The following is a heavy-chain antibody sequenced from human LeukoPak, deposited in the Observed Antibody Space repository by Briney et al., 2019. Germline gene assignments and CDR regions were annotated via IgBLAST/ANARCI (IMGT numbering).Heavy chain of an antibody. CDR3: CRNFDY. V-gene: IGHV3-30*03. J-gene: IGHJ4*02. CDR1: GFTFSSYS. D-gene: IGHD2-15*01. Sequence: GGSLRLSCAASGFTFSSYSMNWVRQAPGKGLEWVAVISYDGSNKYYADSVKGRFTISRDNSKNTLYLQMNSLRAEDTAVYYCCRNFDYWGQGNLVTVSS. CDR2: ISYDGSNK.